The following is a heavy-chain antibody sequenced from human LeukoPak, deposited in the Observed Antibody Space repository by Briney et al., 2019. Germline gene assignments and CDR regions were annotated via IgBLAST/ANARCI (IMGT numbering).Heavy chain of an antibody. D-gene: IGHD6-13*01. CDR2: VSYSGNT. Sequence: ESLRLSCAASGFTFSSYAMSWIRQPPGRGLEWIGYVSYSGNTNYSPSLKSRISISVDTSKSQFSLELSSVTAADTAVYYCARDRMYSSSRYYFYLMDVWGQGTTVTVSS. J-gene: IGHJ6*02. V-gene: IGHV4-59*12. CDR3: ARDRMYSSSRYYFYLMDV. CDR1: GFTFSSYA.